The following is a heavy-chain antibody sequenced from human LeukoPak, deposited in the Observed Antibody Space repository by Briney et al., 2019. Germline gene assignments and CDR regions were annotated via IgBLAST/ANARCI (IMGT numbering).Heavy chain of an antibody. CDR2: MNSDGSTT. CDR1: GFTFSSYW. V-gene: IGHV3-74*03. D-gene: IGHD2-15*01. CDR3: ARGLYGFCSGGSCYSYYFDY. J-gene: IGHJ4*02. Sequence: GGSLRLSCEASGFTFSSYWMHWVRQAPGKGLVWVSRMNSDGSTTTYADSVKGRFTISRDNSKNTLYLQMNSLRAEDTAVYYCARGLYGFCSGGSCYSYYFDYWGQGTLVTVSS.